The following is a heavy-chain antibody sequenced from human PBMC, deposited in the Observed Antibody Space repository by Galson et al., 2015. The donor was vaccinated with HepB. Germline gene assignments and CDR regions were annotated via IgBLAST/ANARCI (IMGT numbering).Heavy chain of an antibody. CDR3: ASGRTEYSSEALTLYGMDV. CDR2: IDPSDSYT. D-gene: IGHD6-6*01. V-gene: IGHV5-10-1*01. Sequence: QSGAEVKKPGESLRISCKGSGYSFTSYWISWVRQMPGKGLEWMGRIDPSDSYTNYSPSFQGHVTISADKSISTAYLQWSSLKASDTAMYYCASGRTEYSSEALTLYGMDVWGQGTTVTVSS. CDR1: GYSFTSYW. J-gene: IGHJ6*02.